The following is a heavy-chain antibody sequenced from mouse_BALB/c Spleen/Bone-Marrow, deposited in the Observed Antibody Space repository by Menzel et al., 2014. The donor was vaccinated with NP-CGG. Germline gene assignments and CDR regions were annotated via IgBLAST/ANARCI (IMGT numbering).Heavy chain of an antibody. CDR3: TIRYYAMDY. V-gene: IGHV1-4*01. CDR2: IIPNSGYS. J-gene: IGHJ4*01. D-gene: IGHD1-1*01. Sequence: VKLVESGAELARPGASVKMSCQASGYTFTRYTMHWEKKRPGQGLEWIGYIIPNSGYSNYNQKFKDKAPLTADKSSSTAYMQLSSMSSEDSAVYYCTIRYYAMDYWGRGTSVTVSS. CDR1: GYTFTRYT.